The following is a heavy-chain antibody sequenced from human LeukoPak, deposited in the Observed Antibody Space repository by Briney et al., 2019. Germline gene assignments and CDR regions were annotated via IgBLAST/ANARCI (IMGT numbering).Heavy chain of an antibody. J-gene: IGHJ5*02. CDR1: GGSISSGGYY. D-gene: IGHD2-15*01. Sequence: PSETLSLTCTVSGGSISSGGYYWSWIRQHPGKGLEWIGYIYYSGSTNYNPSLKSRVTISVDTPKNQFSLKLSSVTAADTAVYYCARLREGSSNWFDPWGQGTLVTVSS. V-gene: IGHV4-61*08. CDR2: IYYSGST. CDR3: ARLREGSSNWFDP.